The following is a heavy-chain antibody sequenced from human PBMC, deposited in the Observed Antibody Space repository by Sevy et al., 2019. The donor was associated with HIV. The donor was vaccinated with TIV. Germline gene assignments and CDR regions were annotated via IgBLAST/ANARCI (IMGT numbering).Heavy chain of an antibody. CDR2: IRYDGSNK. Sequence: GGSLRLSCAASGFTFSSYGMHWVRQAPGKGLEWVAFIRYDGSNKYYADSVKGRFTISRDNSKNTLYLQMNSLRAEDTAVYYCAKDPSNFTMIAVVIGYWGQGTLVTVSS. J-gene: IGHJ4*02. V-gene: IGHV3-30*02. CDR3: AKDPSNFTMIAVVIGY. D-gene: IGHD3-22*01. CDR1: GFTFSSYG.